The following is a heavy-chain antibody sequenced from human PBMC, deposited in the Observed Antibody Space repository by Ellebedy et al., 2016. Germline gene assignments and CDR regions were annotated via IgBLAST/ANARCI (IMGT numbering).Heavy chain of an antibody. Sequence: GGSLRLSCAASGFTFNYYSMNWVRQAPGKGLEWISYISSSSSNIFYADSVKGRFTVSRDNAKNSLYQQMSSLRVEDTAVYYCAGKAPQFQFDYWGQGTLVTVSS. D-gene: IGHD4-23*01. CDR2: ISSSSSNI. V-gene: IGHV3-48*04. CDR1: GFTFNYYS. J-gene: IGHJ4*02. CDR3: AGKAPQFQFDY.